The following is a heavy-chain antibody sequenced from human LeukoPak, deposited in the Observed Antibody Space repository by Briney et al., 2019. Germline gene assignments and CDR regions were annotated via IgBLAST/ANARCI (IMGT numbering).Heavy chain of an antibody. J-gene: IGHJ4*02. CDR1: GFTFNNAW. Sequence: GSLRLSCAASGFTFNNAWMSWVRQAPGKGLEWVSAISGSGGSTYYADSVKGRFTISRDNSKNTLYLQMNSLRAEDTAVYYCAKDRKQLGYFDYWGQGTLVTVSS. CDR3: AKDRKQLGYFDY. CDR2: ISGSGGST. V-gene: IGHV3-23*01. D-gene: IGHD6-6*01.